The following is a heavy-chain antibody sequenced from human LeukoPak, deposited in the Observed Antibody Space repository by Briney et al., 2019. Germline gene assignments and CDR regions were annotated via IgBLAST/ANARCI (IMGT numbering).Heavy chain of an antibody. Sequence: ASVKVSCKASGYTFTSYYMHWVRQAPGQGLEWMGIINPSGGSTSYAQKFQGRVTMTRDTSTSTVYMELSSLRSEDTAVYYCARDGWVAAASSGIDVWGQGTTVTVSS. D-gene: IGHD6-13*01. J-gene: IGHJ6*02. CDR2: INPSGGST. V-gene: IGHV1-46*01. CDR3: ARDGWVAAASSGIDV. CDR1: GYTFTSYY.